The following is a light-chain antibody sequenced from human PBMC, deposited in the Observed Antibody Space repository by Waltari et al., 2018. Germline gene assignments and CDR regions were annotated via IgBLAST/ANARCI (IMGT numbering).Light chain of an antibody. V-gene: IGLV2-14*03. CDR2: DVS. Sequence: QSALTQPASVSGSPGQSITISCTRTSSDVGSYNYVSLYQQHPGKAPKLIIFDVSNRPSGVSNRFSGSKSGNTASLTISGLQAEDEADYYCSSYISSSTLELFGGGTSLTVL. J-gene: IGLJ2*01. CDR3: SSYISSSTLEL. CDR1: SSDVGSYNY.